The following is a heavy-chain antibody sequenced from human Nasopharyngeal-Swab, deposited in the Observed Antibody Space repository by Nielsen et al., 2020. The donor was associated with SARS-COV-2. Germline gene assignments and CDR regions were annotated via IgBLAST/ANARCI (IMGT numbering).Heavy chain of an antibody. CDR1: GFTFSSYW. Sequence: GESLQISCAASGFTFSSYWMSWVRQAPGKGLEWVANIKQDGSEKYYVDSVKGRFTISRDNAKNSLYLQMNSLRAEDTAVYYCARDPDIAAALYFDYWGQGTLVTVSS. J-gene: IGHJ4*02. D-gene: IGHD6-13*01. CDR2: IKQDGSEK. V-gene: IGHV3-7*01. CDR3: ARDPDIAAALYFDY.